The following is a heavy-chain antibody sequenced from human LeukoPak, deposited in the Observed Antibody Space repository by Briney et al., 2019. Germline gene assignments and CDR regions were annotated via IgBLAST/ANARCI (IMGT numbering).Heavy chain of an antibody. J-gene: IGHJ4*02. V-gene: IGHV4-34*01. CDR3: ASLMVTAMAPRLDY. Sequence: SETLSLTCAVYGGSFSGYYWSWIRQPPGKGLEWIGEINHSGSTNYNPSLKSRVTISVDTSKNQFSLKLSSVTAADTAVYYCASLMVTAMAPRLDYWGQGTLVTVSS. CDR1: GGSFSGYY. D-gene: IGHD5-18*01. CDR2: INHSGST.